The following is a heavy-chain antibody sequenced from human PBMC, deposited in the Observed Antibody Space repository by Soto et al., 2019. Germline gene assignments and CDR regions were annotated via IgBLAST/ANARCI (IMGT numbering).Heavy chain of an antibody. CDR2: ISYSGIRI. CDR1: GFTFSSYS. J-gene: IGHJ4*02. D-gene: IGHD3-10*01. V-gene: IGHV3-21*04. CDR3: ARVAMVRGVIIPPYFDY. Sequence: GGSLRLSCAASGFTFSSYSMNWVRQAPGKGLEWVSYISYSGIRIEYADSVKGRFTISRDNAKNSLYLQMNSLRAEDTAVYYCARVAMVRGVIIPPYFDYWGQGTLVTVSS.